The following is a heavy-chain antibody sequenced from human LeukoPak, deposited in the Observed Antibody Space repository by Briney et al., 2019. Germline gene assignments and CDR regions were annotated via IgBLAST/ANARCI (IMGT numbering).Heavy chain of an antibody. V-gene: IGHV1-2*02. CDR2: INPNSGGT. CDR3: AGEGPAMSMTTNMFEDH. CDR1: GYTFTSYY. D-gene: IGHD5-24*01. J-gene: IGHJ4*02. Sequence: ASVKVSCKASGYTFTSYYMHWVRQAPGQGLEWMGWINPNSGGTNYAQKFQGRVTMTRDTSISTAYMELSRLRSDDTAVYYCAGEGPAMSMTTNMFEDHWGQGTLVTVSS.